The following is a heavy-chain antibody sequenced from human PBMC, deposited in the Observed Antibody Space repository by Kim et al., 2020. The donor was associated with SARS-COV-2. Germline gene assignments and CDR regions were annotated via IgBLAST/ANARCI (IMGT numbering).Heavy chain of an antibody. Sequence: SETLSLTCTVSGDSVSSGSYYWNWILQPPGKGLEWIGYYYSGSTNYNPSFKSRVTISLDTSKNQFSLELSSVTAADTAVYYCATSWQAAAGSWGQGTLVT. CDR3: ATSWQAAAGS. CDR1: GDSVSSGSYY. V-gene: IGHV4-61*01. D-gene: IGHD6-13*01. CDR2: YYSGST. J-gene: IGHJ4*02.